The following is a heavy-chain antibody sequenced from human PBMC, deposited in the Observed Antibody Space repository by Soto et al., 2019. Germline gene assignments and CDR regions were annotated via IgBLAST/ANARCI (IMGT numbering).Heavy chain of an antibody. CDR1: GGTFSSYA. V-gene: IGHV1-69*13. CDR2: IIPIFGTA. J-gene: IGHJ3*02. D-gene: IGHD2-15*01. CDR3: ARGGELLLNRDAFDI. Sequence: WASVKVSCKASGGTFSSYAISWVRQAPGQGLEWMGGIIPIFGTANYAQKFQGRVTITADESTSTAYMELSSLRSEDTAVYYCARGGELLLNRDAFDIWGQGTMVTVSS.